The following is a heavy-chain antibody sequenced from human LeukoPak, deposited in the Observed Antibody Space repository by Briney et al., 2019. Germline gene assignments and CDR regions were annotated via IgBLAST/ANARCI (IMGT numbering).Heavy chain of an antibody. CDR2: IYSGGST. CDR3: ARVGEKAFHLWPEIDY. D-gene: IGHD5-24*01. J-gene: IGHJ4*02. V-gene: IGHV3-66*01. CDR1: GFTVSSNY. Sequence: GGSLRLSCAASGFTVSSNYTSWVRQAPGKGLEWVSVIYSGGSTYYADSVKGRFTISRDNAKKSLYLQMNSLRAEDTAVYYCARVGEKAFHLWPEIDYWGQGTLVTVSS.